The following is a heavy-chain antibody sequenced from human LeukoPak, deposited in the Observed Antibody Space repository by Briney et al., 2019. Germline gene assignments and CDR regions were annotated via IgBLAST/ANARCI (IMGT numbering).Heavy chain of an antibody. CDR3: ARHHSSVHYYFGMDV. V-gene: IGHV1-46*01. CDR1: GYTFTSYY. Sequence: EASVKVSCKASGYTFTSYYMHWVRQAPGQGLEWMGIINPSGGSTSYAQKFQGRVTITADESTSTAYMELSSLRSEDTAVYYCARHHSSVHYYFGMDVWGQGTTVTVSS. CDR2: INPSGGST. D-gene: IGHD6-19*01. J-gene: IGHJ6*02.